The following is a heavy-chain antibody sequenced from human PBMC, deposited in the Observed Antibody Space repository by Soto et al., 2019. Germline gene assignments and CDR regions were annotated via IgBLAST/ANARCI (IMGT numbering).Heavy chain of an antibody. CDR2: ISAYNGNT. Sequence: ASVKVSCKASGYTFTSYGISWVRQAPGQGLEWMGWISAYNGNTNYAQKLQGRVTMTTDTSTSTAYMELRSLRSDDTAVYYCARVGVVVVASGAFDIWGQGTMVTVSS. CDR3: ARVGVVVVASGAFDI. J-gene: IGHJ3*02. D-gene: IGHD2-15*01. V-gene: IGHV1-18*04. CDR1: GYTFTSYG.